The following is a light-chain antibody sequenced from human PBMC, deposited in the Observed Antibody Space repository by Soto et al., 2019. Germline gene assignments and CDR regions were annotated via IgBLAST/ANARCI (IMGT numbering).Light chain of an antibody. J-gene: IGLJ2*01. V-gene: IGLV2-14*01. CDR2: EVG. CDR1: SSDVGGYDY. Sequence: QSALTQPASVSGSPGQSITISCTGTSSDVGGYDYVSWYQQHPGKAPKLMIYEVGNRPSGISDRFSGSKSGNTASLTISGLQSEDEADYYCSSYTTSSTLVVFGGATKLTVL. CDR3: SSYTTSSTLVV.